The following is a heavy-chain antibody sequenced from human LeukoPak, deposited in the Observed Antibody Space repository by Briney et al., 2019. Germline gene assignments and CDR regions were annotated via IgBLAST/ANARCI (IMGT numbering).Heavy chain of an antibody. CDR3: AKDRGDYFDY. J-gene: IGHJ4*02. CDR2: IRYDGSNK. Sequence: GGSLRLSCAASGFTFSSYGMHWVRQAPGKGLEWVAFIRYDGSNKYYADSVKGRFTISRDNSKNTLYPQMNSLRAEDTAVYYCAKDRGDYFDYWGQGTLVTVSS. V-gene: IGHV3-30*02. CDR1: GFTFSSYG.